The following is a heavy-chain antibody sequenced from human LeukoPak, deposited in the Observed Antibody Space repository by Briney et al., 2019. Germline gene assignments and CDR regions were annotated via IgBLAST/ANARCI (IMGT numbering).Heavy chain of an antibody. CDR1: GGSISSYY. CDR2: IYTSGST. CDR3: ARDSGTTGEVKFDP. D-gene: IGHD3-10*01. Sequence: SETLSLTCTVSGGSISSYYWSWIRQPAGKVLEWIGRIYTSGSTNYNPSLKSRVTMSVDTSKNQFSLKLSSVTAADTAVYYCARDSGTTGEVKFDPWGQGTLVSVSS. V-gene: IGHV4-4*07. J-gene: IGHJ5*02.